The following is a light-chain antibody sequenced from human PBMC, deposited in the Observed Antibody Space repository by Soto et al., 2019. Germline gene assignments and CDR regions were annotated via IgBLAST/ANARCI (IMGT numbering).Light chain of an antibody. V-gene: IGKV3-11*01. CDR1: QSVSFY. CDR2: DAS. Sequence: EIVLTQSPATLSLSPGERATLSCRASQSVSFYLAWYQQRRGQAPRLLIYDASNRAAGIPPRFSGSGSGTDFTLTISSLEPEDFAVYYCQQRISWPITFGQGTRLDIK. CDR3: QQRISWPIT. J-gene: IGKJ5*01.